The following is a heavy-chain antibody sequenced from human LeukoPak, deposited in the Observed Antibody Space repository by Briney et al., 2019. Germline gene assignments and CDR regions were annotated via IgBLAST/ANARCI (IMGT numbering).Heavy chain of an antibody. CDR2: ISGSGGST. CDR3: AKDLYYDFWSGYRLGGFDY. Sequence: PGGSLRLSCAASGFTFRSYAMSWVRQAPGKGLEWVSAISGSGGSTYYADSVKGRFTLSRDNSKNTLYLQMNSLRAEDTAVYYCAKDLYYDFWSGYRLGGFDYWGQGTLVTVSS. J-gene: IGHJ4*02. D-gene: IGHD3-3*01. CDR1: GFTFRSYA. V-gene: IGHV3-23*01.